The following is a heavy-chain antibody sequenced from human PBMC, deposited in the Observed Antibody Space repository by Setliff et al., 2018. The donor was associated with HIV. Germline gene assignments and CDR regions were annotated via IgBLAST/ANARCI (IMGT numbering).Heavy chain of an antibody. Sequence: GESLKISCKGFGYKFTDYWVGWVRQMPGEGLERMGVIYGDGSDPRYSPSFQGQVTISVDKSINTAYLRWTSLKASDTALYYCARPQYHQSSDAFDIWGQGTMVTVSS. V-gene: IGHV5-51*01. CDR1: GYKFTDYW. J-gene: IGHJ3*02. CDR3: ARPQYHQSSDAFDI. CDR2: IYGDGSDP.